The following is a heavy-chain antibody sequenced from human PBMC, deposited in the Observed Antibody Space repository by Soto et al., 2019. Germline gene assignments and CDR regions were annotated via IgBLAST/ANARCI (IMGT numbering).Heavy chain of an antibody. CDR1: GFTFSNHG. J-gene: IGHJ5*02. D-gene: IGHD3-16*01. Sequence: QVQSVEFGGGVVQPGTSLRLSCAVSGFTFSNHGMHWVRQAPGKGLEWVAFISYDGRNKDYADSLKGRFTISRDNFKEMLFLQMTALRGDDTAIYYCARDRGWARAHYVDPWGQGTLVTVSS. CDR3: ARDRGWARAHYVDP. CDR2: ISYDGRNK. V-gene: IGHV3-33*01.